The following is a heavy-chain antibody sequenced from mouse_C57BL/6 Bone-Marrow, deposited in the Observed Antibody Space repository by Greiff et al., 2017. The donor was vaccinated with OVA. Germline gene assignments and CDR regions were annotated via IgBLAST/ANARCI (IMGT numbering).Heavy chain of an antibody. D-gene: IGHD3-1*01. Sequence: EVHLVESGGGLVKPGGSLKLSCAASGFTFSSYAMSWVRQTPEKRLEWVATISDGGSYTYYPDNVKGRFTISRDNAKNNLYLQMSHLKSEDTAMYYCARDREAGFAYWGQGTLVTVSA. V-gene: IGHV5-4*01. CDR1: GFTFSSYA. J-gene: IGHJ3*01. CDR2: ISDGGSYT. CDR3: ARDREAGFAY.